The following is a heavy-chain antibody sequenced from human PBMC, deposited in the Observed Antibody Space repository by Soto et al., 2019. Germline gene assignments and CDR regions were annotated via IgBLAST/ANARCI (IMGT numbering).Heavy chain of an antibody. CDR3: ARETYSGSGSYSADY. V-gene: IGHV4-61*01. CDR1: GGSVSSGSYY. J-gene: IGHJ4*02. D-gene: IGHD3-10*01. CDR2: IYYSGST. Sequence: PSETLSLTCTVSGGSVSSGSYYWSWIRQPPGKGLEWIGYIYYSGSTNYNPSLKSRVTISVDMSKNQFSLKLSSVTAADTAVYYCARETYSGSGSYSADYWGQGTLVTVSS.